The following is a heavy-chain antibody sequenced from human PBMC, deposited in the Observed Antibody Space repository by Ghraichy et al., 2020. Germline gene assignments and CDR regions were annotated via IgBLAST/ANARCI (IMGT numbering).Heavy chain of an antibody. CDR1: GFTFSSYW. CDR3: ARGPRRITMIVVVIRGGRDYYFDY. D-gene: IGHD3-22*01. J-gene: IGHJ4*02. CDR2: IKQDGSEK. V-gene: IGHV3-7*01. Sequence: GGSLRLSCAASGFTFSSYWMSWVRQAPGKGLEWVANIKQDGSEKYCVDSVKGRFTISRDNAKNSLYLQMNSLRAEDTAVYYCARGPRRITMIVVVIRGGRDYYFDYWGQGTLVTVSS.